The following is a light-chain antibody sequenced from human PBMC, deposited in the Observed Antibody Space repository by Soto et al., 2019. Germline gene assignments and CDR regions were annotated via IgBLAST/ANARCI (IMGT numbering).Light chain of an antibody. J-gene: IGLJ2*01. CDR3: SSYTRSPDLV. V-gene: IGLV2-14*01. CDR2: EVS. CDR1: SSDVGGYNY. Sequence: QSALTQPASVSGSPGQSITISCTGTSSDVGGYNYVSWYQQHPGKAPELIIYEVSNRPSGVSNRFSGSKSGNTASLTISGVQAEDEADYYCSSYTRSPDLVFGGGTKLTVL.